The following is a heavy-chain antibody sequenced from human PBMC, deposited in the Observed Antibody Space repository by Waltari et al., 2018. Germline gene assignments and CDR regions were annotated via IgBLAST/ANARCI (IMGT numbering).Heavy chain of an antibody. V-gene: IGHV4-59*01. Sequence: QVQLQESGPGLVKPSETLSLTCTVSGGSISSYFWSWIRQPPGKGLEWIGYFYYSGSTNYNPSLKSRVTISVDTSKNHFSLKLSSVTAADTAVYYCARTDNGGVGWFDPWGQGTLVTVSS. CDR3: ARTDNGGVGWFDP. CDR2: FYYSGST. J-gene: IGHJ5*02. D-gene: IGHD4-17*01. CDR1: GGSISSYF.